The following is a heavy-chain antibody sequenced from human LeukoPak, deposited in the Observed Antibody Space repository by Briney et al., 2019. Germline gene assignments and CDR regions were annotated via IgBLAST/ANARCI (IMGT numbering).Heavy chain of an antibody. V-gene: IGHV4-4*09. CDR3: ARSACPSFWSGYSDY. Sequence: SATLSPTCTVSGGSISSYYWSWLRPPPGKGLEWIGYIYTSGSTNYNPSLKSRVTISVDTSKNQFSLKLSSVTAADTAVYYCARSACPSFWSGYSDYWGQGTLVIVSS. CDR1: GGSISSYY. J-gene: IGHJ4*02. CDR2: IYTSGST. D-gene: IGHD3-3*01.